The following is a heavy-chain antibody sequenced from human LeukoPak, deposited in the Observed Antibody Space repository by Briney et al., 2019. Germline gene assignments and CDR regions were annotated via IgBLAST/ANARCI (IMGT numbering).Heavy chain of an antibody. CDR2: IYHSGST. CDR1: GYSISSGYY. CDR3: ARYSSSPTYYFDY. Sequence: SETLSLTCTVSGYSISSGYYWGWIRQPPGKGLEWIGSIYHSGSTYYNPSLKSRVTISVDTSKNQFSLKLSSATAADTAVYYCARYSSSPTYYFDYWGQGTLVTVSS. V-gene: IGHV4-38-2*02. D-gene: IGHD6-13*01. J-gene: IGHJ4*02.